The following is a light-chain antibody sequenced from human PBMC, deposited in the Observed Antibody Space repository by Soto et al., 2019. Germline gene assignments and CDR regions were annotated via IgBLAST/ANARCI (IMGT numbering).Light chain of an antibody. CDR3: QQYRSYPRT. V-gene: IGKV1-5*01. CDR1: QTITTW. CDR2: DAS. Sequence: IPLTPSPCPRSASVGDRVIIPCRASQTITTWLAWYQQKPGKAPKLLIYDASSLESGVPSRFSGSGSGTGFTLTISRLQPDDFATYYCQQYRSYPRTFGQGTKVDIK. J-gene: IGKJ1*01.